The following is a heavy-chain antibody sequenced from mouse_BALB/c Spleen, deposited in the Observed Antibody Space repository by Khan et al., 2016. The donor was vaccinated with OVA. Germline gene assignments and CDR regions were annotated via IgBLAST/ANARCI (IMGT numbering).Heavy chain of an antibody. Sequence: QIQLVQSGPGLVQPSQSLSITCTVSGFSLTSYGVHWVRQSPGKGLEWLGVIWSGGSTDYNAAFISRLSISKDKSKSQVFFKMNSLQANDTAIYYCARIFIGTTDYAMDYWGQGTSVTVSS. J-gene: IGHJ4*01. D-gene: IGHD2-14*01. CDR3: ARIFIGTTDYAMDY. CDR2: IWSGGST. V-gene: IGHV2-2*02. CDR1: GFSLTSYG.